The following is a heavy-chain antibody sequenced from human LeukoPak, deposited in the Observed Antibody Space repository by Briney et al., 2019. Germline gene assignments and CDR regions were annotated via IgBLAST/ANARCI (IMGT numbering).Heavy chain of an antibody. J-gene: IGHJ6*03. CDR2: IYYSGST. D-gene: IGHD3-9*01. V-gene: IGHV4-59*08. CDR3: ARGGSTLHSAGGHDIEFYYYYYMDV. Sequence: SETLSLTCTVSGGSISSYYWSWIRQPPGKGLEWIGYIYYSGSTNYNPSLKSRVTMSLDTSKNQFSLKLYSVTAADTAVYYCARGGSTLHSAGGHDIEFYYYYYMDVWGKGTTVTISS. CDR1: GGSISSYY.